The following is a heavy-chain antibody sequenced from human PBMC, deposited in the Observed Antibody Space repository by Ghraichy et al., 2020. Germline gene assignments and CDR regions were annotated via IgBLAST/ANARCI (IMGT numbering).Heavy chain of an antibody. Sequence: SETLSLTCAVYGGSFSGYYWTWIRQPPGKGLEWIGEINHSGSTNYNPSLKSRVTISLDTSKKQFSLKLSSVTAADTAVYYCARGRAYYYDTSGYRYWGQGTLVTVSS. V-gene: IGHV4-34*01. J-gene: IGHJ4*02. CDR2: INHSGST. D-gene: IGHD3-22*01. CDR3: ARGRAYYYDTSGYRY. CDR1: GGSFSGYY.